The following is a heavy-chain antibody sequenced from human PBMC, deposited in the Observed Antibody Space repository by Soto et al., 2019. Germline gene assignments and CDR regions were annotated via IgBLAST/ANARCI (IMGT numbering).Heavy chain of an antibody. Sequence: QVQLVESGGGVVQPGRSLRLSCAASGFTFSSYGMHWVRQAPGKGLEWVAVISYDGSNKYYADSVKGRFTISRDNSKNTLYLQMNSLSAEDPAVYYCAKDLRGPGRAYGMDVWGQGTTVTVSS. J-gene: IGHJ6*02. CDR3: AKDLRGPGRAYGMDV. V-gene: IGHV3-30*18. CDR1: GFTFSSYG. D-gene: IGHD3-16*01. CDR2: ISYDGSNK.